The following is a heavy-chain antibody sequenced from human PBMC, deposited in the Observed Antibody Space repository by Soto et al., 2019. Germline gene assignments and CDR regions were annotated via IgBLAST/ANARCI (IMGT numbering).Heavy chain of an antibody. CDR1: GGSVSSGDYF. V-gene: IGHV4-61*08. CDR3: ARSPNYYYYGFDV. CDR2: IYYSGST. Sequence: SETLSLTCTVSGGSVSSGDYFWSWLRQSPGKRLEWIAYIYYSGSTNYNPSLKSRATISVDTSKSQVSLTLTSMTAADAALYYCARSPNYYYYGFDVWGQGTAVTSP. D-gene: IGHD3-10*01. J-gene: IGHJ6*02.